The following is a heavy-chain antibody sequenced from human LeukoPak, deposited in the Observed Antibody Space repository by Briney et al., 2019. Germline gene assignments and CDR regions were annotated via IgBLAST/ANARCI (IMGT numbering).Heavy chain of an antibody. CDR3: ARHRYFDL. Sequence: PSETLSLTCVVSGGSISSNWWSWVRQPPGKGLEWIGEIYHSGSTNFNPSLKSRVTISVDKSKKQFSLKMTSVTAADTAVYYCARHRYFDLWGRGTLVTVSS. CDR2: IYHSGST. J-gene: IGHJ2*01. V-gene: IGHV4-4*02. CDR1: GGSISSNW.